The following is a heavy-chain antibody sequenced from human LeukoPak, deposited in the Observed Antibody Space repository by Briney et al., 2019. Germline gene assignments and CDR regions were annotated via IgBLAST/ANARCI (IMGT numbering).Heavy chain of an antibody. CDR2: ISSSSSYI. Sequence: PGGSLRLSCAASGFTFSSYSMNWVRQAPGKGLEWVSSISSSSSYIYYADSVKGRFTISRDNAKNSLYLQMNSLRAEDTAVYYCARTYCSSTSCYINPVDYWGQGTLVTVSS. CDR1: GFTFSSYS. J-gene: IGHJ4*02. D-gene: IGHD2-2*02. CDR3: ARTYCSSTSCYINPVDY. V-gene: IGHV3-21*01.